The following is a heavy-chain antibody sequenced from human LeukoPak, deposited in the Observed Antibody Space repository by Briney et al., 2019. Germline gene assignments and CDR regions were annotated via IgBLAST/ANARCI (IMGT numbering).Heavy chain of an antibody. CDR1: GFIFSSFG. D-gene: IGHD3-22*01. CDR3: AKDHNYYDSSGYLDY. V-gene: IGHV3-30*02. Sequence: GGSLRLSCAASGFIFSSFGLHWVRQAPGKGLEWVAFIRYDGGDKYYTDSVKGRFTISRDNPKNVLFLHVNSLRPEDTAVYYCAKDHNYYDSSGYLDYWGQGTLVTVSS. CDR2: IRYDGGDK. J-gene: IGHJ4*01.